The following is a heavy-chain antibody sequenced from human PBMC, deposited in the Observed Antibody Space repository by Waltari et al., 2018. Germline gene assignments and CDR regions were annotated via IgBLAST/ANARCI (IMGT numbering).Heavy chain of an antibody. CDR1: GGSISSSSYY. CDR3: AEAHVGWFDP. J-gene: IGHJ5*02. V-gene: IGHV4-39*07. D-gene: IGHD3-16*01. CDR2: NYYGGMS. Sequence: QLQLQESGPGLVKPSETLSLTCTVSGGSISSSSYYWGWIRQPPGTGLEWIGGNYYGGMSNSNPARMSRVTSSVNTSKNEFSLRLSSVTAGDTAVYYCAEAHVGWFDPWGQGTLVTDSS.